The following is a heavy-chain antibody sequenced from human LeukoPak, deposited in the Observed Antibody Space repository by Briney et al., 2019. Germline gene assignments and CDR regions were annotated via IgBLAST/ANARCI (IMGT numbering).Heavy chain of an antibody. D-gene: IGHD2-15*01. CDR2: FDPEDAEI. CDR1: GNTLTDLS. Sequence: ASVKVSCKVSGNTLTDLSIHWVRQAPGKGPDWMGGFDPEDAEIIYAEKFQDRVTMTEDPSTDTAYLELSSLRSEDTAVYYCAAEGQWSLVHYFNSWGQGTLVTVSS. CDR3: AAEGQWSLVHYFNS. V-gene: IGHV1-24*01. J-gene: IGHJ4*02.